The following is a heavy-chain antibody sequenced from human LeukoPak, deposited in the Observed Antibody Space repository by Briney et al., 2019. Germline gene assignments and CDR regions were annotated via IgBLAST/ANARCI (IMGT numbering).Heavy chain of an antibody. CDR3: AKDILVSYYFDY. V-gene: IGHV3-33*06. D-gene: IGHD2-15*01. Sequence: GGSLRLSCAASGFTFSSYGMHWVRQAPGKGLEWVAVIWYDGSNKYYADSVKGRFTISRDNSKNTLYLQMNSLRAEDTAVYYCAKDILVSYYFDYWGQGTLVTVSS. CDR1: GFTFSSYG. CDR2: IWYDGSNK. J-gene: IGHJ4*02.